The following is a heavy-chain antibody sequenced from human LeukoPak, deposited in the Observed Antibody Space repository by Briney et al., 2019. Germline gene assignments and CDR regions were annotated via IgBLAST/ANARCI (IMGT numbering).Heavy chain of an antibody. J-gene: IGHJ3*02. CDR3: ARGGTNWNFFLRDAFDI. CDR2: INHRASN. D-gene: IGHD1-7*01. Sequence: SETLSLTCAVYGGSFSGYYWSWIRQPTGKVLNWIGEINHRASNNDNPALNSRVTISVDTSTNQFSLKLRSVTAADTAVYYCARGGTNWNFFLRDAFDIWGQGTMVTVSS. V-gene: IGHV4-34*01. CDR1: GGSFSGYY.